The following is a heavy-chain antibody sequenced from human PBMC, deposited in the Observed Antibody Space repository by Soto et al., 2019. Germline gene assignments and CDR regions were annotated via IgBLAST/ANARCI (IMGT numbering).Heavy chain of an antibody. V-gene: IGHV1-8*01. CDR2: MNPNSGNT. CDR3: ARRPDGYYYYGMDV. J-gene: IGHJ6*02. Sequence: QVQLVQSGAEVKKPGASVKVSCKASGYTFTSYDINWVRQATGQGLEWLGWMNPNSGNTGYAQNFQGRFTKTRNTSISTAYMELSSLRSEDTAVYYCARRPDGYYYYGMDVWGQGTTVTVSS. CDR1: GYTFTSYD.